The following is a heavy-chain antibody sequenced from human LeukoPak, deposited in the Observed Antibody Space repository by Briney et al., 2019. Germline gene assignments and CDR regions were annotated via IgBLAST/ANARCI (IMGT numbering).Heavy chain of an antibody. D-gene: IGHD3-22*01. V-gene: IGHV3-30*04. Sequence: GGSPRLSCAASGLTFSSYAMTWVRQAPGKGLEWVTVISYDGNSKYYADSVKGRFTISRDNSKNTLYLQMNNLRAEDTALYFCAKDGKGSFGYYFPYFDSWGQGTLVTVSS. CDR3: AKDGKGSFGYYFPYFDS. CDR2: ISYDGNSK. CDR1: GLTFSSYA. J-gene: IGHJ4*02.